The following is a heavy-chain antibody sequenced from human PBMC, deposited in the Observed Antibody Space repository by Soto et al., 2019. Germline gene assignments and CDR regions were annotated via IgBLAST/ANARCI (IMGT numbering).Heavy chain of an antibody. Sequence: EVQLVESGGGLVQPGGSLRLSCAASGFTFSSYLMHRVRQAPGKGLVWVSRINSDGSSTTYADSVKGRFTICRDSAKNTLYLQMNSLRAEDTAVYYCARVRMAGDFDIWGQGKMVTVSS. CDR1: GFTFSSYL. D-gene: IGHD6-19*01. CDR2: INSDGSST. CDR3: ARVRMAGDFDI. J-gene: IGHJ3*02. V-gene: IGHV3-74*01.